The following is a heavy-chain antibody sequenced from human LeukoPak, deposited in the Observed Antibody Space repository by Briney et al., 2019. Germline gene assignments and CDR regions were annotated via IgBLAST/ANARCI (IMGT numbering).Heavy chain of an antibody. Sequence: SETLSLTCSVSGDSISSRTYYWDWIRQPPGKGLEWIGYIYYSGSTNYNPSLKSRDTMSVDTSKNQFSLKLTSVTAADTAVYCCARAPRVRGVPLSSPYYFDYWGQGTLVTVSS. D-gene: IGHD3-10*01. CDR1: GDSISSRTYY. J-gene: IGHJ4*02. CDR2: IYYSGST. CDR3: ARAPRVRGVPLSSPYYFDY. V-gene: IGHV4-61*05.